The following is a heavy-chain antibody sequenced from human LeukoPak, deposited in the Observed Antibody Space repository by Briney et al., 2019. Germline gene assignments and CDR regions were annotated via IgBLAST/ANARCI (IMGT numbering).Heavy chain of an antibody. CDR3: ARHPAYGPFDY. D-gene: IGHD3-10*01. V-gene: IGHV4-59*05. J-gene: IGHJ4*01. CDR2: IYSSGST. CDR1: GGSISSYY. Sequence: SETLSLTCTVSGGSISSYYWSWIRQPPGKGLEWIGSIYSSGSTYYNPSLKSRVTISVDTSKNQFSLKLSSVKAADTAVFYCARHPAYGPFDYWGHGTLVTVSS.